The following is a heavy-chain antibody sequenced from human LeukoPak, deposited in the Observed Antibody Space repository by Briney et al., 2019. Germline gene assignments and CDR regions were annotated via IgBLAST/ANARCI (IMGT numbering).Heavy chain of an antibody. J-gene: IGHJ4*02. Sequence: GALRLSCAASGFTFSSSGLSWVRQAPGKGLEWVSAISGSGGSTYYADSVKGRFTISRDNSKNTLYLQMNSLRAEDTAVYYCAKPDYGGNSAFDYWGQGTLVTVSS. D-gene: IGHD4-23*01. V-gene: IGHV3-23*01. CDR3: AKPDYGGNSAFDY. CDR2: ISGSGGST. CDR1: GFTFSSSG.